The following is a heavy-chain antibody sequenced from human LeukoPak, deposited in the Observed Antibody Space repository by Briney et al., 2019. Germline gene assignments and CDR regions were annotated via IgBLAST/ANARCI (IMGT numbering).Heavy chain of an antibody. CDR1: GGSVTYTNYY. J-gene: IGHJ5*02. Sequence: SETLSLTCTVSGGSVTYTNYYWGWIRQPPGKGLQWIGAIYYNGKTYYNPSLKSRVTISLDTSKNQFSLKLSSVTAADTAVYYCARGADYYDSSGYYSGLGWFDPWGQGTLVTVSS. V-gene: IGHV4-39*07. D-gene: IGHD3-22*01. CDR3: ARGADYYDSSGYYSGLGWFDP. CDR2: IYYNGKT.